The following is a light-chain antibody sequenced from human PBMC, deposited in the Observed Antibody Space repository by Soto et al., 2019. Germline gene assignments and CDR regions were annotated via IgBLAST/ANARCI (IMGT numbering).Light chain of an antibody. Sequence: EMVMTQSPAILSVSKGESATLSCRASQSVNSNYLAWYQQHPGQPPRLLIYGISTRATGIPARFSGSGSGTEFSLTISSLQSEDFAVYYCQQYSKWPITFGQGTRLEI. V-gene: IGKV3-15*01. CDR2: GIS. CDR1: QSVNSN. J-gene: IGKJ5*01. CDR3: QQYSKWPIT.